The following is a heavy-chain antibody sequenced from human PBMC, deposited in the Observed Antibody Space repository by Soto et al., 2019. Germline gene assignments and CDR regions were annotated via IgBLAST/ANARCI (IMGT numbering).Heavy chain of an antibody. CDR2: FDPEDGET. CDR1: GYTLTELS. D-gene: IGHD6-6*01. Sequence: EASVKVSCKVSGYTLTELSMHWVRQAPGKGLEWMGGFDPEDGETIYAQKFQGRVTMTEDTSTDTAYMELSSLRSEDTAVYYCATPPIAARTPLDYWGQGTLVTVSS. J-gene: IGHJ4*02. V-gene: IGHV1-24*01. CDR3: ATPPIAARTPLDY.